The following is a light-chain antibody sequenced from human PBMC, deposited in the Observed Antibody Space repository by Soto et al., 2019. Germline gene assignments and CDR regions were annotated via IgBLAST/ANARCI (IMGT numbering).Light chain of an antibody. J-gene: IGKJ1*01. CDR3: QQYYSYPPWT. V-gene: IGKV1-8*01. Sequence: AIRMTQSPSSFSASTGDRVTITCRASQGISSYLAWYQQKPGKAPKRLIYAASTLQSGVPSRFSGSGSGTDFTLTISCLQSEDFATYYCQQYYSYPPWTFGQGTKVDI. CDR1: QGISSY. CDR2: AAS.